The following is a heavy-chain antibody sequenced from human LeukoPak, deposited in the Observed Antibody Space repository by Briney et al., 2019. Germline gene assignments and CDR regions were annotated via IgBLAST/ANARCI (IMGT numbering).Heavy chain of an antibody. CDR1: GYTFTSYD. D-gene: IGHD1-26*01. CDR3: ARTPGIVAANSLVDP. CDR2: MDPNSGNT. J-gene: IGHJ5*02. Sequence: ASVKVPCKASGYTFTSYDINWVRQATGQGLEWMGWMDPNSGNTGYAQKFQGRVTMTRNTSISTAYMELSSLRSEDTAVYYCARTPGIVAANSLVDPWGQGTLVTVSS. V-gene: IGHV1-8*01.